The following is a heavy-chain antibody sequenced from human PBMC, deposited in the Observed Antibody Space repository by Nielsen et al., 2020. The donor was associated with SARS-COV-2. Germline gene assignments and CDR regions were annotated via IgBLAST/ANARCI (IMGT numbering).Heavy chain of an antibody. CDR3: AKFRYYDSSGYFDHDAFDI. CDR2: ISYDGGNK. CDR1: GFTFYTYD. V-gene: IGHV3-30*18. J-gene: IGHJ3*02. D-gene: IGHD3-22*01. Sequence: GESLKISCAASGFTFYTYDMHGVRQAPGKGLDWVAVISYDGGNKYYADSVKGRFTISRDNSKNTLYLQMNSLRAEDTAVYYCAKFRYYDSSGYFDHDAFDIWGQGTMVTVSS.